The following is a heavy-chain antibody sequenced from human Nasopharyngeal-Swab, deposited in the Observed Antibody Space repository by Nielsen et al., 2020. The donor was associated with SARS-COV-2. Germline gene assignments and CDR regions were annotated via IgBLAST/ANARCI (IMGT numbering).Heavy chain of an antibody. V-gene: IGHV3-33*01. CDR2: IWYDGSNK. CDR1: GFNFSNYG. Sequence: GESLEISCAASGFNFSNYGMHWVRQAPGKGLEWVAVIWYDGSNKYYADSVKGRFTISRDNSKNTLYLQMNSLRAEDTAVYYCARDFAFSDSSGYYHFWGQGTLVTVSS. J-gene: IGHJ4*02. D-gene: IGHD3-22*01. CDR3: ARDFAFSDSSGYYHF.